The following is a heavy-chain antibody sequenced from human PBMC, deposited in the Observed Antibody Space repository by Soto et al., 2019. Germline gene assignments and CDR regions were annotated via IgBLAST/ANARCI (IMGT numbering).Heavy chain of an antibody. Sequence: QVQLQQWGAGLLKPSETLSLTCAVYGGSFSGYYWSWIRQPPGKGLEWIGEINHSGSTNYNPSLKSGVTMSGHTSQDPFCQKRGFVPVAVTAVYYCGREGGVFPRELYYFAYWGQGTLVTVSS. V-gene: IGHV4-34*01. J-gene: IGHJ4*02. CDR2: INHSGST. D-gene: IGHD2-21*01. CDR3: GREGGVFPRELYYFAY. CDR1: GGSFSGYY.